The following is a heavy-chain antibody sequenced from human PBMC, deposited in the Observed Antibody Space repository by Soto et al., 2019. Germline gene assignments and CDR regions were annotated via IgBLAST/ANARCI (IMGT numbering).Heavy chain of an antibody. D-gene: IGHD4-17*01. V-gene: IGHV3-9*01. CDR2: ISWNSGNI. Sequence: EVQLVESGGGLVQPGRSLRLSCAASGFTFNDYAMHWVRQAPGKGLEWVSGISWNSGNIGYADSVKGRFTISRDNAKNSLYLQMNSLRAEDTALYYCAIFRTVTTPFDYWGQGTLVTLSS. CDR1: GFTFNDYA. CDR3: AIFRTVTTPFDY. J-gene: IGHJ4*02.